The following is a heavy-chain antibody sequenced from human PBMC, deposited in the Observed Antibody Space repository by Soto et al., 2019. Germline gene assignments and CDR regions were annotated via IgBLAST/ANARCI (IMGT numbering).Heavy chain of an antibody. CDR2: ISWTGGPI. Sequence: EVQLVESGGGLVQPGRSLRLSCAASGFNFNDYGMHWVRQVPGKGLEWVSGISWTGGPIGYSDSVKGRFTISRDNAKNSLYLQMNSLRAEDTALYYCARGDRGGSGSPASYYFSGLDVWGQGTTVIVSS. D-gene: IGHD3-10*01. CDR1: GFNFNDYG. V-gene: IGHV3-9*01. J-gene: IGHJ6*02. CDR3: ARGDRGGSGSPASYYFSGLDV.